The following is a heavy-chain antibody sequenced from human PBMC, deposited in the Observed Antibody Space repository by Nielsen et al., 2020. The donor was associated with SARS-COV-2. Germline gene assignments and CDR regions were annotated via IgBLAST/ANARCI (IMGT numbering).Heavy chain of an antibody. CDR1: GFTFTSSA. CDR3: AAGDYDILTDPTSGAFDI. J-gene: IGHJ3*02. Sequence: SVKVSCKASGFTFTSSAVQWVRQARGQRLEWIGWIVVGSGNTNYAQKFQERVTITRDMSTSTAYMELSSLRSEDTAVYYCAAGDYDILTDPTSGAFDIWGQGTMVTVSS. D-gene: IGHD3-9*01. CDR2: IVVGSGNT. V-gene: IGHV1-58*01.